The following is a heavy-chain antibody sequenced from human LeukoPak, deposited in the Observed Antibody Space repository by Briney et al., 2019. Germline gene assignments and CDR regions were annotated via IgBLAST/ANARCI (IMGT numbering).Heavy chain of an antibody. CDR3: AKSGGYNFHPIEY. D-gene: IGHD5-24*01. CDR2: ISGSGGNT. Sequence: PGGSLRLSCAASGFSFSSYAMSWVRQAPGKGLVRVSAISGSGGNTYYADSVKGRFTISRDNSKNTLYVQMDSLRAEDTAVYYCAKSGGYNFHPIEYWGQGTLVTVSS. V-gene: IGHV3-23*01. CDR1: GFSFSSYA. J-gene: IGHJ4*02.